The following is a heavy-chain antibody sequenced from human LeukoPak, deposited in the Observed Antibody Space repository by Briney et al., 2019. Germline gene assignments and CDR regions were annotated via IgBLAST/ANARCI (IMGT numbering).Heavy chain of an antibody. CDR3: ATWYYYDSSGYYFPY. J-gene: IGHJ4*02. V-gene: IGHV1-24*01. CDR2: FDPEDGET. CDR1: GYTLTELS. D-gene: IGHD3-22*01. Sequence: ASVKVSCKVSGYTLTELSMHWVRQAPGKGLEGMGGFDPEDGETIYAQKFQGRVTMTEDTSTDTAYMELSSLRSEDTAVYYCATWYYYDSSGYYFPYWGQGTLVTVSS.